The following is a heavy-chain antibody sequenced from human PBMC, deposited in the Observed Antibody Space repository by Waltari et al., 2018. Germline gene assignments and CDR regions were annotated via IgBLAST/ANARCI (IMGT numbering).Heavy chain of an antibody. D-gene: IGHD1-26*01. Sequence: QLQLQESGPGLVKPSETLSLTCTVSGGSISSSSYYWGWIRQPPGKGLEWIGSIYYSGSTYYNPSLKSRVTISVDTSKNQFSLKLSSVTAADTAVYYCARGRIALSGSSIAGALRFDYWGQGTLVTVSS. J-gene: IGHJ4*02. CDR2: IYYSGST. CDR3: ARGRIALSGSSIAGALRFDY. CDR1: GGSISSSSYY. V-gene: IGHV4-39*01.